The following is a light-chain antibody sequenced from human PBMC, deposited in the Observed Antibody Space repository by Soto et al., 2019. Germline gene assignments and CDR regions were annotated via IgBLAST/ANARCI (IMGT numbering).Light chain of an antibody. CDR3: QQYGNSPPLT. CDR1: QSVSSSY. V-gene: IGKV3-20*01. J-gene: IGKJ4*01. CDR2: GAS. Sequence: EIVLTQSPGTLSLSPGERATLSCRASQSVSSSYLACYQQKPGQAPRLLIYGASSRATGIPDRFSGSGSATDFTLTISRLEPEDFSVYYCQQYGNSPPLTFGGGTKVEIK.